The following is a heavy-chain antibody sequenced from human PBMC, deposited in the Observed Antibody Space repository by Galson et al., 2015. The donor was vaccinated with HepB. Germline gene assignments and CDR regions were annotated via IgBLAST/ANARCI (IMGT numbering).Heavy chain of an antibody. CDR2: ISYDGSNK. D-gene: IGHD6-19*01. CDR1: GFTFSSYG. CDR3: AKGPLIAVAAPPDY. J-gene: IGHJ4*02. Sequence: SLRLSCAASGFTFSSYGMHWVRQAPGKGLEWVAVISYDGSNKYYADSVKGRFTISRDNSKNTLYLQMNSLRAEDTAVYYCAKGPLIAVAAPPDYWGQGTLVTVSS. V-gene: IGHV3-30*18.